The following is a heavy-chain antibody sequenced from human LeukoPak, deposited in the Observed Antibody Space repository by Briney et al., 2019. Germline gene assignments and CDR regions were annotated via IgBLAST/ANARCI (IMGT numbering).Heavy chain of an antibody. CDR3: AIRPRDTSGYYLGAFHD. Sequence: PGGCLRLSCAASGDTFNISAMNSVPHAPGKGRGWGSAICASGADTYYSDSVKGRFTVSIDNSQNTLFLHMSSLRAEDTAVYSCAIRPRDTSGYYLGAFHDWGQGTTVPVPS. V-gene: IGHV3-23*01. J-gene: IGHJ3*01. CDR2: ICASGADT. D-gene: IGHD3-22*01. CDR1: GDTFNISA.